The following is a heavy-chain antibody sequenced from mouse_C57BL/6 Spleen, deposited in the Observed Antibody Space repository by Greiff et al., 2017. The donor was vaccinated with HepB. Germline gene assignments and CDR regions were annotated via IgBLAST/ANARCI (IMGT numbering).Heavy chain of an antibody. CDR1: GYTFTSYT. J-gene: IGHJ2*01. CDR2: INPSSGYT. CDR3: ARGGYYDYDGGDYFDY. D-gene: IGHD2-4*01. Sequence: QVQLQQSGAELARPGASVKMSCKASGYTFTSYTMHWVKQRPGQGLEWIGYINPSSGYTKYNQKFKDKATLTADKSSSTAYMQLSSLTSEDSAVYYCARGGYYDYDGGDYFDYWGQGTTLTVSS. V-gene: IGHV1-4*01.